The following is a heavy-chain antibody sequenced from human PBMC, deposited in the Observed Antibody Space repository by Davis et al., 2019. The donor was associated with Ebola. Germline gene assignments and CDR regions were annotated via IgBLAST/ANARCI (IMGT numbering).Heavy chain of an antibody. J-gene: IGHJ6*02. V-gene: IGHV1-2*04. CDR3: ARESIAARRYYYGMDV. D-gene: IGHD6-6*01. CDR2: INPNSGGT. CDR1: GYTFTGYY. Sequence: ASVKVSCKASGYTFTGYYMHWVRQAPGQGLEWMGWINPNSGGTNYAQKFQGWVTMTRDTSISTAHMELSRLRSDDTAVYYCARESIAARRYYYGMDVWGQGTTVTVSS.